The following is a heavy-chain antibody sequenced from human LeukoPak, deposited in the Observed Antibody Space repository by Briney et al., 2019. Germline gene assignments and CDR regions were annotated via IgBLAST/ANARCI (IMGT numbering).Heavy chain of an antibody. J-gene: IGHJ6*03. CDR3: ARWENPRYNWKEFHHIDA. CDR1: GYSFTSYW. CDR2: TYPVDSDT. Sequence: GESLKISCKGSGYSFTSYWIGWVRQTPGKGLEWVGITYPVDSDTRYSPALQAQVTISADKSTSTVYLQWNSLKASDTAMYYCARWENPRYNWKEFHHIDAWGLGTMVTVSS. D-gene: IGHD1-20*01. V-gene: IGHV5-51*01.